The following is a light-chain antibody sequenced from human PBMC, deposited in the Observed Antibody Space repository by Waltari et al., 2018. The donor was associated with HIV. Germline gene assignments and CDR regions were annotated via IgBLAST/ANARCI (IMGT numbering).Light chain of an antibody. CDR3: QHYNNWPRGT. CDR2: GAS. CDR1: QSVSSN. Sequence: EIVMTQSPATLSVSPGERATLSCRASQSVSSNLVWYQQKRGQAPRLLIYGASTRATGIPARFSGSGSGTEFTLTISRLQSQDFAVYHSQHYNNWPRGTFGQGTKVEIK. V-gene: IGKV3-15*01. J-gene: IGKJ1*01.